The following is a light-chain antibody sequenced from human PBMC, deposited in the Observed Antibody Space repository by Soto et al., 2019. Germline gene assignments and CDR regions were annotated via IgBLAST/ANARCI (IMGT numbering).Light chain of an antibody. CDR1: QSISTY. J-gene: IGKJ5*01. CDR2: AAS. Sequence: DIQMTQSPSYLSASVGDRVTITCQASQSISTYLNWYQQKPGKAPKLLIYAASSLQSGVPSRFSGSGSGTDFTLTISSLQPEDFATYYCQQSYSTLLITFGQGTRLEI. CDR3: QQSYSTLLIT. V-gene: IGKV1-39*01.